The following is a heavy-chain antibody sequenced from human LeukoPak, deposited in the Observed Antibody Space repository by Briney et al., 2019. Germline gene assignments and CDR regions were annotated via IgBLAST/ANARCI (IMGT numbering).Heavy chain of an antibody. Sequence: ASVKVSCKASGYTFTICGISWVRQAPGQGLEWMGWISAYNGNTNYAQKLQGRVTMTTDTSTSTAYMELRSLRSDDTAVYYCARQGVITFPYYYYYMDVWGKGTTVTISS. D-gene: IGHD3-10*01. CDR3: ARQGVITFPYYYYYMDV. CDR1: GYTFTICG. V-gene: IGHV1-18*01. CDR2: ISAYNGNT. J-gene: IGHJ6*03.